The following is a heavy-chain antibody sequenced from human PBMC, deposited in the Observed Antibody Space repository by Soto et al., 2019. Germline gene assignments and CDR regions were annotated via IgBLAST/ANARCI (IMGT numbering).Heavy chain of an antibody. CDR2: INYSGRT. J-gene: IGHJ5*02. CDR3: ARSFCSDSVSCNWFDP. CDR1: GESSSTYY. D-gene: IGHD2-15*01. V-gene: IGHV4-59*01. Sequence: QVQLQESGPGLVKASETVSVTCSVSGESSSTYYWGWIRQPLGNGLEWIGYINYSGRTNHNPSLKSRVTTSVDTSKNQFSLKLSSVTAADPAVYYCARSFCSDSVSCNWFDPWGQGTLVTVSS.